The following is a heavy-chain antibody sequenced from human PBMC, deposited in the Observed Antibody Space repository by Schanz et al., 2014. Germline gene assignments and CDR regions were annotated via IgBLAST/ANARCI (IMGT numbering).Heavy chain of an antibody. CDR2: ISSVGISK. Sequence: VRLVESGGGVVQPGGSLRLSCAASGFTFSTTGMHWVRQAPGKGLVWVTYISSVGISKYYADPVKGRFTISRDSAKNSLYLEMNSLRAEDTAVYYCARGRARQLVHWFDPWGQGTLVTVSS. J-gene: IGHJ5*02. CDR3: ARGRARQLVHWFDP. V-gene: IGHV3-48*04. CDR1: GFTFSTTG. D-gene: IGHD6-13*01.